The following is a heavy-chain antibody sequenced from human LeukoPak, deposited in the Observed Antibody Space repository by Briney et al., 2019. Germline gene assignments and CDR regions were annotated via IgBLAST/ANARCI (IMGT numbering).Heavy chain of an antibody. Sequence: PGGSLRLSCAASGFTFIRHWISWVRQAPGKGLEWVANIKEDGSEIHYVDSVKGRFTISIDNAENSLYLQMNSLRAEDTAVYYCARGGARGGSCSFDYWGQGTLVTVSS. D-gene: IGHD2-15*01. V-gene: IGHV3-7*01. CDR2: IKEDGSEI. CDR1: GFTFIRHW. J-gene: IGHJ4*02. CDR3: ARGGARGGSCSFDY.